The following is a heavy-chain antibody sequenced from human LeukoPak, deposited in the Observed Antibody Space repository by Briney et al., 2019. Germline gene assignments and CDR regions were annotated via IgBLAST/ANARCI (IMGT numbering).Heavy chain of an antibody. CDR3: ARRNDSSGIDYFDY. V-gene: IGHV1-69*13. Sequence: SVKVSCKASGGTFSSYAISWVRQAPGQGLERMGGIIPIFGTANYAQKFQGRVTITADESTSTAYMELSSLRSEDTAVYYCARRNDSSGIDYFDYWGQGTPVTVSS. D-gene: IGHD6-19*01. J-gene: IGHJ4*02. CDR1: GGTFSSYA. CDR2: IIPIFGTA.